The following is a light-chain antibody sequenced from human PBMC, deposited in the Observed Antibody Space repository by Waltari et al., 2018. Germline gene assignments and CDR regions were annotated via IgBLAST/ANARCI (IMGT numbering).Light chain of an antibody. CDR2: AAS. Sequence: DIQMTQSPSSLSASVGDRVTITGRASQTIRSYLNCYQQKPGKAPKLLIYAASSLQSGVPSRFSGSGSGTDFTLTISSLQPEDFATYYCQQSYSTPIFTFGPGTKVDIK. J-gene: IGKJ3*01. CDR1: QTIRSY. CDR3: QQSYSTPIFT. V-gene: IGKV1-39*01.